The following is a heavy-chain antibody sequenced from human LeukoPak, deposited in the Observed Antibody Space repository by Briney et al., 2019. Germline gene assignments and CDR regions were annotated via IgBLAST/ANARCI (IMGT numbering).Heavy chain of an antibody. V-gene: IGHV3-23*01. D-gene: IGHD5-12*01. CDR1: GFTFSSYA. CDR2: ISGSGGST. J-gene: IGHJ4*02. CDR3: ARNGNSGWGYFDY. Sequence: GGSLRLSCAASGFTFSSYAMSWVRQAPGKGLEWVSAISGSGGSTYYADSVKGRFTISRDNSKNTLYLQMNSLRAEDTAVYYCARNGNSGWGYFDYWGQGTLVTVSS.